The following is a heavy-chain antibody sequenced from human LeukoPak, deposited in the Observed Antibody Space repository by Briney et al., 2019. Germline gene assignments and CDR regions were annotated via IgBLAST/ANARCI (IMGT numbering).Heavy chain of an antibody. J-gene: IGHJ4*02. Sequence: GGSLRLSCVASGFTFSSYWISWVRQAPGKGLEWVANIKQDGSEKYYVDSVKGRFTISRDNAKNSLYLQMNSLRAEDTAVYYCARDLTPYGYFDSWGQGTLVTVSS. D-gene: IGHD2-15*01. CDR3: ARDLTPYGYFDS. CDR2: IKQDGSEK. V-gene: IGHV3-7*01. CDR1: GFTFSSYW.